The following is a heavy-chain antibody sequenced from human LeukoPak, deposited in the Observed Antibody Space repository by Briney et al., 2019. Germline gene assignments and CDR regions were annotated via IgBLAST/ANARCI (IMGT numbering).Heavy chain of an antibody. Sequence: SETLSLTCAVYGGSFSGYYWSWIRQPPGKGLEWIGEINHSGSTNYNPSLKSRVTISVDTSKNQFSLKLSSVTAADTAAYYCARSPVRVRLHAFDIWGQGTMVTVSS. V-gene: IGHV4-34*01. J-gene: IGHJ3*02. CDR3: ARSPVRVRLHAFDI. CDR1: GGSFSGYY. CDR2: INHSGST. D-gene: IGHD3-10*01.